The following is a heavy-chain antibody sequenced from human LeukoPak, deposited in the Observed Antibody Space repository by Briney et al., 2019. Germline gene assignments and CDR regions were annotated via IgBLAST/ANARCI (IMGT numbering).Heavy chain of an antibody. CDR1: GGSFSGYY. V-gene: IGHV4-34*01. D-gene: IGHD2/OR15-2a*01. CDR3: ATGPSFRRALDY. CDR2: INHSGST. J-gene: IGHJ4*02. Sequence: SETLSLTCAVCGGSFSGYYWTWSRQPPGKGLEWIGEINHSGSTNYNPSLKSRVTISVDTSKNQFSLKVSSVTAADTAVYYCATGPSFRRALDYWGQGTLVTVSS.